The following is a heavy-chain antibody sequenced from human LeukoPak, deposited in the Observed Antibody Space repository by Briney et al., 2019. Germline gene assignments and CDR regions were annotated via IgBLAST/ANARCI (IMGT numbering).Heavy chain of an antibody. CDR3: ASGSLTSESGSAPYGMDV. CDR2: IIPIPGIA. D-gene: IGHD5-12*01. Sequence: SVKVSCKASGGTFSSYAISWVRQAPGQGLEWMGRIIPIPGIANYAQKFQGRVTITADKSTSTAYMELSSLRSEDTAVYYCASGSLTSESGSAPYGMDVWGQGTTVTVSS. J-gene: IGHJ6*02. CDR1: GGTFSSYA. V-gene: IGHV1-69*04.